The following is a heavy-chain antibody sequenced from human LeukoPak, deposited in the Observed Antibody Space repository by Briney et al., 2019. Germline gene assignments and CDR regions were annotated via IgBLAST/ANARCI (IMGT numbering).Heavy chain of an antibody. J-gene: IGHJ4*02. CDR2: IYWDDDK. CDR3: AHYLIAVTGSGSFDY. CDR1: EFSLSTIGVG. D-gene: IGHD6-13*01. Sequence: SGPTLVSPTQTLTLTCTFSEFSLSTIGVGVGWIRQPPGKALEWLPLIYWDDDKRYSPSLKRRLTITKDTSKNQVVLTMTNMDPVDTATYYCAHYLIAVTGSGSFDYWGQGTLVAVSS. V-gene: IGHV2-5*02.